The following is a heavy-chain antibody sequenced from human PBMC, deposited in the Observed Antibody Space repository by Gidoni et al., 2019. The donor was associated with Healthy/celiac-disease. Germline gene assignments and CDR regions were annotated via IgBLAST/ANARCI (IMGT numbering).Heavy chain of an antibody. J-gene: IGHJ3*02. D-gene: IGHD5-18*01. CDR3: ARVPPEQLWLLADDAFDI. CDR2: INPNSGGT. V-gene: IGHV1-2*02. Sequence: SRESPEWMGWINPNSGGTNYAQKFQGRVTMTRDTSISTAYMELSRLRSDDTAVYYCARVPPEQLWLLADDAFDIWGQGTMVTVSS.